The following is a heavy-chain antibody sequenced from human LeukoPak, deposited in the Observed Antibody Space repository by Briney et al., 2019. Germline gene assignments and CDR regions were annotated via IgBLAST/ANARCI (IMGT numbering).Heavy chain of an antibody. CDR1: GGSFGGYY. CDR2: INHSGST. V-gene: IGHV4-34*01. J-gene: IGHJ6*02. CDR3: ASTRSYCSSTSCYPIYYYGMDV. Sequence: SETLSLTCAVYGGSFGGYYWSWIRQPPGKGLEWIGEINHSGSTNYNPSLKSRVTISVDTSKNQFSLKLSSVTAADTAVYYCASTRSYCSSTSCYPIYYYGMDVWGQGTTVTVSS. D-gene: IGHD2-2*01.